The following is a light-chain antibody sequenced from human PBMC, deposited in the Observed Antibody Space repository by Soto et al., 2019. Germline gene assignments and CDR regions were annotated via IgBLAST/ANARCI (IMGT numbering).Light chain of an antibody. CDR3: QHRSNCPPYT. Sequence: IVLTQSPATLSLSPGERATLSCRASQSVSSYLAWYQQKPGQAPRLLIYDASNRASGIPSRFRGRGSGTHFTLTISSLEPEDFTVYYCQHRSNCPPYTFGQGTKLEMK. V-gene: IGKV3-11*01. J-gene: IGKJ2*01. CDR2: DAS. CDR1: QSVSSY.